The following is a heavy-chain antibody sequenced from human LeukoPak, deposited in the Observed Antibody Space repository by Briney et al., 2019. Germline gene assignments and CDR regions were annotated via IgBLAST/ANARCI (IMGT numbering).Heavy chain of an antibody. CDR2: LSAYNGST. CDR1: GYTFTSYG. J-gene: IGHJ5*02. Sequence: ASVKVSCKASGYTFTSYGISWVRQAPEQGLEWMGWLSAYNGSTNYAQKLQGRVTMTTDTSTSTAYMELRSLRSDDTAVYYCARFRLHDFWSGYYTEHNWFDPWGQGTLVAVSS. CDR3: ARFRLHDFWSGYYTEHNWFDP. V-gene: IGHV1-18*01. D-gene: IGHD3-3*01.